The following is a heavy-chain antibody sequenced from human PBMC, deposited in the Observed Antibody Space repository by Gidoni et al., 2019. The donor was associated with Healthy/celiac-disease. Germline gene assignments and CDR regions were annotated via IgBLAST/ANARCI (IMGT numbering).Heavy chain of an antibody. CDR3: AKDMTPNRRGAAAVNWFDP. CDR1: GFTFDDYT. CDR2: ISWDGGST. D-gene: IGHD6-13*01. Sequence: EVQLVESGGVVVQPGGSLRLSCAASGFTFDDYTMHWVRQAPGKGLEWVSLISWDGGSTYYADSVKVRFTISRDNSKNSLYLQMNSLRTEDTALYYCAKDMTPNRRGAAAVNWFDPWGQGTLVTVSS. V-gene: IGHV3-43*01. J-gene: IGHJ5*02.